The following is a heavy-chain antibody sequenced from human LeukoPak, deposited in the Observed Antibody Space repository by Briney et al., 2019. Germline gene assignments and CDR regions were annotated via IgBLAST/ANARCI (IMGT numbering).Heavy chain of an antibody. CDR1: GGSISSSTFY. CDR3: ARVQSRLSWFDP. CDR2: LYYSGST. V-gene: IGHV4-39*07. J-gene: IGHJ5*02. Sequence: SETLSLTCTVSGGSISSSTFYWGWIRQPPGKGLEWIGSLYYSGSTYYNPSLKSRVTISVDTSKNQFSLKLSSVTAADTAVYYCARVQSRLSWFDPWGQGTLVTVSS.